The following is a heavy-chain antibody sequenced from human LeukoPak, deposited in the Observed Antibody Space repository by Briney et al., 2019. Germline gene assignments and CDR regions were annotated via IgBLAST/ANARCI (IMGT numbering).Heavy chain of an antibody. V-gene: IGHV3-9*03. CDR2: ISWNSGSI. Sequence: GGSLRLSCAASGFTFDDYAMHWVRQAPGKGLEWVSGISWNSGSIGYADSVKGRFTISRDNAKNSLYLQMNSLRAEDMALYYCAKRPGVNSAPLDPWGQGTLVTVSS. J-gene: IGHJ5*02. D-gene: IGHD3-10*01. CDR3: AKRPGVNSAPLDP. CDR1: GFTFDDYA.